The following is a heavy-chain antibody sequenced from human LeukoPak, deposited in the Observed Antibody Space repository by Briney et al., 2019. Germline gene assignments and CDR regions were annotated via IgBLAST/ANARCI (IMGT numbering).Heavy chain of an antibody. V-gene: IGHV4-59*01. Sequence: PSETLSLTCSVSGGSISTNYCSWIRQPPGKGLEWIGYVSYSGSTNYNPSLKSRVTISVNTSKNQFSLKLTSGTAADTAVYYCARNVGGLRGFDYWGQGNLVTVSS. CDR2: VSYSGST. J-gene: IGHJ4*02. D-gene: IGHD3-10*01. CDR3: ARNVGGLRGFDY. CDR1: GGSISTNY.